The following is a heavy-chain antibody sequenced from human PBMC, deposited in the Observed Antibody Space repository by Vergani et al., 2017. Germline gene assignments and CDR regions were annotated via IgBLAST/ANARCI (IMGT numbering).Heavy chain of an antibody. CDR2: INHSGST. D-gene: IGHD6-13*01. CDR3: ARLGRIAAAGSRSGWFDP. J-gene: IGHJ5*02. CDR1: GGSFSGYY. V-gene: IGHV4-34*01. Sequence: QVQLQQWGAGLLKPSETLSLTCAVYGGSFSGYYWSWIRQPPGKGLEWIGEINHSGSTNYNPSLKSRVTISVDTSKNQFSLKRSSVTAVDTAVYYCARLGRIAAAGSRSGWFDPWGQGTLVTVSS.